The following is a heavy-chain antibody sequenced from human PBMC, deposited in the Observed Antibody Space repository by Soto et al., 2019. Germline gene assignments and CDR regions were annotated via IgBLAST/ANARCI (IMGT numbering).Heavy chain of an antibody. J-gene: IGHJ4*02. CDR2: IYPGDSET. D-gene: IGHD6-13*01. Sequence: PGESLKISCKGSGYSFTTNWIGWVRQMPGKGLEWMGVIYPGDSETRYSPSFHGKVTISADRSIGTAYLQWSSLEASDSAFYFCARSPRSSPYFDYWGQGALVTVSS. CDR3: ARSPRSSPYFDY. V-gene: IGHV5-51*01. CDR1: GYSFTTNW.